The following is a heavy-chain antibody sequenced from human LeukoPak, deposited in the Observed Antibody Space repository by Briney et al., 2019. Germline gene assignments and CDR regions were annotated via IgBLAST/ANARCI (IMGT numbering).Heavy chain of an antibody. J-gene: IGHJ1*01. CDR2: IKQDGSEK. D-gene: IGHD3-3*01. Sequence: GGSLRLSCSASGFTFSSYWMSWVRQAPGKRVEWVANIKQDGSEKYFVDSVKGRFIISRDNAKNSLYLQMNSLRAEDTAMYYCASLFSGYYTEYFQHWGQGTLVTVSS. CDR3: ASLFSGYYTEYFQH. V-gene: IGHV3-7*01. CDR1: GFTFSSYW.